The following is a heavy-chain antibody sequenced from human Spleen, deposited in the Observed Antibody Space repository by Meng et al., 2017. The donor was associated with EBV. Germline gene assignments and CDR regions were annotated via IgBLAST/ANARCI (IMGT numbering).Heavy chain of an antibody. CDR3: ATNKMVY. D-gene: IGHD2-8*01. CDR2: INTDGSST. J-gene: IGHJ4*02. Sequence: EVRVVESGGDLVQPGGSLRLSCAASGFTFSNYAMDWVRQAPGKGLEWVSRINTDGSSTSYADSVKGRFSVSRDNVKNTLDLQMNSLRAEDTAVYYCATNKMVYWGQGTLVTVSS. V-gene: IGHV3-74*02. CDR1: GFTFSNYA.